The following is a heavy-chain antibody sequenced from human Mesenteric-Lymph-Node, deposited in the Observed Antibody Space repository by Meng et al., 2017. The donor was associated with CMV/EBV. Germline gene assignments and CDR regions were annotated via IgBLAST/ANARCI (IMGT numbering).Heavy chain of an antibody. Sequence: SETLSLTCTVSGGSISSSHYWGWLRQSPGKGLEWIGNIYYSGSTYYNPSLKSRVTISVDTSKNQFSLKLSSVTAADTAVYYCARGYDFWNDYYTSYFDYWGQGTLVTVSS. CDR2: IYYSGST. CDR1: GGSISSSHY. V-gene: IGHV4-39*01. D-gene: IGHD3-3*01. CDR3: ARGYDFWNDYYTSYFDY. J-gene: IGHJ4*02.